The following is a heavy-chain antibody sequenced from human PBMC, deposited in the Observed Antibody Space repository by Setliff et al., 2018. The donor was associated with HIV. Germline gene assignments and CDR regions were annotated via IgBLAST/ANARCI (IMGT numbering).Heavy chain of an antibody. V-gene: IGHV1-18*01. CDR3: ARAVGGSNYFDYSGYQDF. J-gene: IGHJ4*02. D-gene: IGHD3-22*01. CDR2: ISAYIGDT. Sequence: GASVKVSCKTSGYPFDSYGISWVRQAPGQGLEWMGWISAYIGDTKYAQRFQGRVTMTTDPSTPTAYMELRSLKSEYTAVYYCARAVGGSNYFDYSGYQDFWGQGTRVTVSS. CDR1: GYPFDSYG.